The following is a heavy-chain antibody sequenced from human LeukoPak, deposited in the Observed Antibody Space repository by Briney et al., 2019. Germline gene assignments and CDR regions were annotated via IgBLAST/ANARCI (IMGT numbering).Heavy chain of an antibody. CDR2: TNPNSGGT. CDR1: GYTFTGYY. D-gene: IGHD2-2*01. Sequence: ASVKVSCKASGYTFTGYYMHWVRQAPGQGLEWMGWTNPNSGGTNYAQKFQGRVTMTRDTSISTAYMELSRLRSDDTAVYYCAREVGGTRKDHDYWGQGTLVTVSS. J-gene: IGHJ4*02. CDR3: AREVGGTRKDHDY. V-gene: IGHV1-2*02.